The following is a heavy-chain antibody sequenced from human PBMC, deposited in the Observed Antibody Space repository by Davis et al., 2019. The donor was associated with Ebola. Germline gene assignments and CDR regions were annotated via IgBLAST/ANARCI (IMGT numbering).Heavy chain of an antibody. CDR3: ARATPIVGSGSPSYYYYYYGMDV. D-gene: IGHD3-10*01. V-gene: IGHV1-2*04. CDR2: INPNSGGT. J-gene: IGHJ6*02. Sequence: ASVKVSCKASGYTFTGYYMHWVRQAPGQGLKWMGWINPNSGGTNYAQKFQGWVTMTRDTSISTAYMELSRLRSDDTAVYYCARATPIVGSGSPSYYYYYYGMDVWGQGTTVTVSS. CDR1: GYTFTGYY.